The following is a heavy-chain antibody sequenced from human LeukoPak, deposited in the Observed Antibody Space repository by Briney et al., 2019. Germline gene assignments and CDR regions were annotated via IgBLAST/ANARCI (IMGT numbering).Heavy chain of an antibody. CDR2: IYYSGST. CDR1: GGSISSGGYY. CDR3: ARDNTIYGMDV. D-gene: IGHD3-3*01. Sequence: SETLSLTCTVSGGSISSGGYYWSWIRQHPGKGLEWIGYIYYSGSTYYNPSLKSRVTISVDTSKNQFSLKLSSVTAADTAVYYCARDNTIYGMDVWGQGTTVTASS. V-gene: IGHV4-31*03. J-gene: IGHJ6*02.